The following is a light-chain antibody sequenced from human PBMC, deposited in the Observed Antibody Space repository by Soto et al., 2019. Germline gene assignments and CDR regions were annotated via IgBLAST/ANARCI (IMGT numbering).Light chain of an antibody. CDR2: SAS. J-gene: IGKJ4*01. CDR1: QAHSNY. V-gene: IGKV1-9*01. Sequence: SSVTPSPADLAESVKVRIAISWVFCQAHSNYLAWYQQKPGNAPDLLIYSASTFQSGVPARFSGSGSETEFSLTIRALQPEDFATYYCQQLSRYPLTFGGGTKVDIK. CDR3: QQLSRYPLT.